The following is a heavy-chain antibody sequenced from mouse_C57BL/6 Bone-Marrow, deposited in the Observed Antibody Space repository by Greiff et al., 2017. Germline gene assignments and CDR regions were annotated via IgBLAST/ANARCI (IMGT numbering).Heavy chain of an antibody. V-gene: IGHV5-9-1*02. CDR2: ISSGGDYI. CDR1: GFTFSSYA. CDR3: TRDRGVRKGLDY. Sequence: EVKLMESGEGLVKLGGSLKLSCAASGFTFSSYAMSWVRQTPEKRLEWVAYISSGGDYIYYADTVKGRFTISRDNARNALYLQMSSLKSEDTAMYYCTRDRGVRKGLDYWGQGTTLTVSS. D-gene: IGHD2-2*01. J-gene: IGHJ2*01.